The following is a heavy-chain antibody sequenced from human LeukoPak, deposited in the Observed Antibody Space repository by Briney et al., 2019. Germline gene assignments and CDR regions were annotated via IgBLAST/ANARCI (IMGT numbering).Heavy chain of an antibody. V-gene: IGHV1-69*04. CDR2: IIPTLGLA. CDR3: AKRISSTYDSSGYSFDY. Sequence: SVKVSCKASGGTFSSFAISWVRQAPGQGLEWMGRIIPTLGLANYPQKFQGRVTITADKSTSTAYMELSSLRSEDTAVYYCAKRISSTYDSSGYSFDYWGQGTLVTVPS. CDR1: GGTFSSFA. D-gene: IGHD3-22*01. J-gene: IGHJ4*02.